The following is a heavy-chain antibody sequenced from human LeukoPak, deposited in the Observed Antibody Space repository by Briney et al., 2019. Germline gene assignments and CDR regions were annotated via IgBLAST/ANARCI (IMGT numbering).Heavy chain of an antibody. CDR1: GFTFSSYS. CDR3: ARDPNGDYIGAFDM. D-gene: IGHD4-17*01. V-gene: IGHV3-21*04. CDR2: ISGGSGYI. Sequence: PGGSLRLSCAASGFTFSSYSMNWVRQAPGKGLEWVSYISGGSGYIYYADSVKGRFTISRDNSKYTLFLQMNSLRAEDTALYYCARDPNGDYIGAFDMWGPGTMVTVSS. J-gene: IGHJ3*02.